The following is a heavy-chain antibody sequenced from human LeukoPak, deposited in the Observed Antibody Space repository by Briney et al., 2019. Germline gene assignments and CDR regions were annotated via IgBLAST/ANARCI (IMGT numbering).Heavy chain of an antibody. J-gene: IGHJ5*02. CDR2: IYTSGST. CDR1: GGSISSYY. Sequence: PSETLSLTCTVSGGSISSYYWSWIRQPAGKGLEWTGRIYTSGSTNYNPSLKSRVTMPVDTSKNQFSLKLSSVTAADTAVYYCARDGSSGWSPWFDPWGQGTLVTVSS. D-gene: IGHD6-19*01. V-gene: IGHV4-4*07. CDR3: ARDGSSGWSPWFDP.